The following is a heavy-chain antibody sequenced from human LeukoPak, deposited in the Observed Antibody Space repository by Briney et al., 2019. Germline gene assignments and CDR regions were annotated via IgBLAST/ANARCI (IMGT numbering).Heavy chain of an antibody. Sequence: SVKVSCKASGGTFSSYAISWVRQAPGRGLEWMGGIIPIFGTANYAQKFQGRVTITTDESTSTAYMELSSLRSEDTAVYYCARSWLVPAAFDYWGQGTLVTVSS. CDR1: GGTFSSYA. D-gene: IGHD2-2*01. V-gene: IGHV1-69*05. CDR3: ARSWLVPAAFDY. J-gene: IGHJ4*02. CDR2: IIPIFGTA.